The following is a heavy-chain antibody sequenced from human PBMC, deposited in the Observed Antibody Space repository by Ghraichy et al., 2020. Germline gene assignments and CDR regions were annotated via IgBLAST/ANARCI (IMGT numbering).Heavy chain of an antibody. Sequence: GGSLRLSCAASGFTFKYSAMNWVRQAPGKGLEWVSGISGETTYYADSVKGRVTISRDNSKSTLGLEMTSLRVEDTAVYYCGKARGITLGGLIPLFDRWGQGALVTVSS. CDR1: GFTFKYSA. CDR2: ISGETT. V-gene: IGHV3-23*01. CDR3: GKARGITLGGLIPLFDR. J-gene: IGHJ5*02. D-gene: IGHD3-16*02.